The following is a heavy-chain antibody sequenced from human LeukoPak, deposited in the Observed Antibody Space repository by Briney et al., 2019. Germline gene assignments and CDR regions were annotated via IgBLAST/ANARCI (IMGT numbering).Heavy chain of an antibody. D-gene: IGHD6-13*01. Sequence: SETLSLTCTVSGGSISSSSYYWGWIRQPPGKGLEWIGSIYYSGSTYYNPSLKSRVTISVDTSKNQFSLKLSSVTAADTAVYYCVGSSWYNDYYYYYMDVWGKGTTVTISS. CDR1: GGSISSSSYY. CDR3: VGSSWYNDYYYYYMDV. CDR2: IYYSGST. J-gene: IGHJ6*03. V-gene: IGHV4-39*07.